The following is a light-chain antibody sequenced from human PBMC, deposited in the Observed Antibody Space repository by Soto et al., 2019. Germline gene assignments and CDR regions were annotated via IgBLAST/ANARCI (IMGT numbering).Light chain of an antibody. CDR2: GAS. Sequence: EMMLAQSPATIKLSPGERATLSCRASQSVSSSYLAWYQQKPGQAPRLLIYGASSRATGIPDRFSGSGSGTDFTLTISRLEPEDFAVYYCQQYGSSPRTFGQGTKVDIK. J-gene: IGKJ1*01. CDR3: QQYGSSPRT. CDR1: QSVSSSY. V-gene: IGKV3-20*01.